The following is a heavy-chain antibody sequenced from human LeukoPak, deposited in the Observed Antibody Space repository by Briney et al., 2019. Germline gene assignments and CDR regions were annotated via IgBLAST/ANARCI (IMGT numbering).Heavy chain of an antibody. V-gene: IGHV4-39*01. J-gene: IGHJ4*02. D-gene: IGHD4-11*01. CDR2: IYYSGST. CDR3: ARQGPMTTVTTSGLGDY. Sequence: PSETLSRTWTVSGGSISSSSYYWGWIRQPPGKGLEWIGSIYYSGSTYYNPSLKSRVTISVDTSKNQFSLKLSSVTAADTAVYYCARQGPMTTVTTSGLGDYWGQGTLVTVSS. CDR1: GGSISSSSYY.